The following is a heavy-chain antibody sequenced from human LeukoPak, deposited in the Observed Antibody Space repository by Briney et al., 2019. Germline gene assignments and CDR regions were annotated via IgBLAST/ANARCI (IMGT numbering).Heavy chain of an antibody. V-gene: IGHV3-53*01. Sequence: GGSLRLSCAASGFTFSDYYMSWVRQAPGKGLEWVSVIYSGGSTYYADSVKGRFTISRDNSKNTLYLQMNRLRAEDTAVYYCAKGHDFGDYLYDYWGQGTLVTVSS. J-gene: IGHJ4*02. CDR1: GFTFSDYY. D-gene: IGHD4-17*01. CDR3: AKGHDFGDYLYDY. CDR2: IYSGGST.